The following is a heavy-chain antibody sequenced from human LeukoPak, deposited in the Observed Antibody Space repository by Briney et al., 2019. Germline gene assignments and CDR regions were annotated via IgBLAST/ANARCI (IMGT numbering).Heavy chain of an antibody. CDR3: ARGMTVGANWFDP. Sequence: QPGGSLRLSCAASGFTFSNYWMNWVRQAPGKGLEWVANIKQDGTEKYYVDSVKGRFTISRDNAENSLNLQMNSLRAEDTAVYYCARGMTVGANWFDPWGQGTLVTVSS. CDR1: GFTFSNYW. CDR2: IKQDGTEK. D-gene: IGHD1-26*01. V-gene: IGHV3-7*05. J-gene: IGHJ5*02.